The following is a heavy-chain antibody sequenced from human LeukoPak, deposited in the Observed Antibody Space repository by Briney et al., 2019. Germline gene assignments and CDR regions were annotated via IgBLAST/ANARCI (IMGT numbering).Heavy chain of an antibody. CDR2: IYYSGST. CDR1: GGSISSGSCY. J-gene: IGHJ4*03. CDR3: ARYYFGSGSYFDY. Sequence: PLQTLFLTCTVSGGSISSGSCYWSWIRQHPGKGLECIGYIYYSGSTYYNPSLKSRVTISVDTSKKQFSLKLSSVTAADTAVYYCARYYFGSGSYFDYWGQGTLVTVSS. V-gene: IGHV4-31*03. D-gene: IGHD3-10*01.